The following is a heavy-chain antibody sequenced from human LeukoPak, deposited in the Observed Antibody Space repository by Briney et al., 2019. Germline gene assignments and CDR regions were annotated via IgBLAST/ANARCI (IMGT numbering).Heavy chain of an antibody. CDR1: GGSVSSYY. Sequence: SETLSLTCTVSGGSVSSYYWSWIRQPPGKGLEWIGYIYYSGSTNYNPSLKSRVTISVDTSKNQFSLKLSSVTAADTAVYYCARGVGIVVIKGAFDIWGQGTMVTVSS. CDR2: IYYSGST. CDR3: ARGVGIVVIKGAFDI. D-gene: IGHD3-22*01. V-gene: IGHV4-59*02. J-gene: IGHJ3*02.